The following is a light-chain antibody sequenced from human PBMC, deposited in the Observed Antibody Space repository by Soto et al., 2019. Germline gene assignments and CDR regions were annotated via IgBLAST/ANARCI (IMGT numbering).Light chain of an antibody. Sequence: QSVLTQPASVSGSPGQSITISCTGTSSDVGGYNYVSWYQQHPGKAPKLMIYEVSNRPSGVSNRFSGSKSGNTASLTISWLQDEDEAAYYCSSYTSSSTLVFGGGTKLTVL. CDR3: SSYTSSSTLV. CDR1: SSDVGGYNY. J-gene: IGLJ2*01. V-gene: IGLV2-14*01. CDR2: EVS.